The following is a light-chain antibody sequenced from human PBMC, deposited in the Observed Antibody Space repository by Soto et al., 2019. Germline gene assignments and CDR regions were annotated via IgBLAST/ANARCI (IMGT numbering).Light chain of an antibody. J-gene: IGKJ1*01. CDR1: QTISNW. CDR3: QQYNNYSGT. Sequence: DIQMTQSPSTLSASVGDRVTITCRASQTISNWLAWYQQKPGKAPKLLIYKASSLESGVPSRFSGSGSGTEFTLTISSLQPDDFATYYCQQYNNYSGTFGQGTKVEIK. V-gene: IGKV1-5*03. CDR2: KAS.